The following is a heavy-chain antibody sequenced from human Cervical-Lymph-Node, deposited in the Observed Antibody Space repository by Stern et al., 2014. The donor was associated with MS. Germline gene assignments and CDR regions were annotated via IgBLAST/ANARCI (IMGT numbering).Heavy chain of an antibody. Sequence: QVQLVQSGTEVKKPGASVKVSCKASGDTFSRYTVNWVRQAPGQGLEWMGRIIPILWIVNYAQKFQGGVTISADKSTSTADMELTSLRSEDTAVYYCARGGIVKVVANSPMVDYSIAMDVWGQGTTVIVSS. CDR3: ARGGIVKVVANSPMVDYSIAMDV. J-gene: IGHJ6*02. D-gene: IGHD2-15*01. V-gene: IGHV1-69*02. CDR2: IIPILWIV. CDR1: GDTFSRYT.